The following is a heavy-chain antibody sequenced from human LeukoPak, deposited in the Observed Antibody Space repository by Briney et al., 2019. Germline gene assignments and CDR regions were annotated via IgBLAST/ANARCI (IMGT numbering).Heavy chain of an antibody. CDR3: ASLVLVEDRGFDS. CDR2: IYYSGST. D-gene: IGHD2-8*02. J-gene: IGHJ5*01. Sequence: SETLSLTCTVSGGSISSSSYYWGWLRQPPGNGLEWIGSIYYSGSTYYNPSLKSRVTISMDKSTNQFSLNLNSATAADTAVYYCASLVLVEDRGFDSWGQGTLVTVSS. CDR1: GGSISSSSYY. V-gene: IGHV4-39*07.